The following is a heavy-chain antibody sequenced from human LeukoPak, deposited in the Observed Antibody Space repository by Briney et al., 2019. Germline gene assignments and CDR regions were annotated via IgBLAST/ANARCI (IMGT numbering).Heavy chain of an antibody. J-gene: IGHJ4*02. V-gene: IGHV4-59*12. CDR3: AGGVVRYYYDSSGYYLSLNRFDY. CDR1: GGSISSYY. D-gene: IGHD3-22*01. Sequence: PSETLSLTCTVSGGSISSYYWSWIRQPPGKGLEWIGYIYYSGSTNYNPSLKSRVTISVDTSKNQFSLKLSSVTAADTAVYYCAGGVVRYYYDSSGYYLSLNRFDYWGQGTLVTVSS. CDR2: IYYSGST.